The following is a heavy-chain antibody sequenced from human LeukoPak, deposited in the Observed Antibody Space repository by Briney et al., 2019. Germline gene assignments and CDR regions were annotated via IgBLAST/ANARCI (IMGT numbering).Heavy chain of an antibody. Sequence: ASVKVSCKASGYTFTGYYMHWVRQAPGQGLEWMGWINPNSGGTNYAQKFQGRVTMTRDTSISTAYMEMSRLRLDDTAVYYCARLTTTVTSFDYWGQGTLVTVSS. CDR1: GYTFTGYY. J-gene: IGHJ4*02. D-gene: IGHD4-17*01. CDR2: INPNSGGT. V-gene: IGHV1-2*02. CDR3: ARLTTTVTSFDY.